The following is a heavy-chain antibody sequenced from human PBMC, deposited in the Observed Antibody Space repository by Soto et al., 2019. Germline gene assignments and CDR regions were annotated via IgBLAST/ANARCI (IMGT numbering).Heavy chain of an antibody. V-gene: IGHV3-33*01. Sequence: QVQLVESGGGVVQPGRSLRLSCAASGFTFSSYGMHWVRQAPGKGLEWVAVIWYDGSNKYYADSVKGRFTISRDNSKNTLYLQMNSLRAEDTAVYYCARDGINGGTYGDYHRRLPAGWFDPWGQGTLVTVSS. J-gene: IGHJ5*02. D-gene: IGHD4-17*01. CDR2: IWYDGSNK. CDR1: GFTFSSYG. CDR3: ARDGINGGTYGDYHRRLPAGWFDP.